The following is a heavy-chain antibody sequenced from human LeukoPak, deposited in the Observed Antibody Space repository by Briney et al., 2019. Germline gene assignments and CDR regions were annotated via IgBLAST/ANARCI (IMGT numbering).Heavy chain of an antibody. V-gene: IGHV3-11*04. D-gene: IGHD2-2*01. J-gene: IGHJ4*02. CDR2: ISSSGSTI. CDR1: GFTFSDYY. CDR3: AKDFGKYQLLSDFDY. Sequence: PGGSLRLSCAASGFTFSDYYMSWIRRAPGKGLEWVSYISSSGSTIYYADSVKGRFTISRDNAKNSLYLQMNSLRAEDTAVYYCAKDFGKYQLLSDFDYWGQGTLVTVSS.